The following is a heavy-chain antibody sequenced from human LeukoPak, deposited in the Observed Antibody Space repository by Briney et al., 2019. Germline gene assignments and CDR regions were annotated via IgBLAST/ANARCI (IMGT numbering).Heavy chain of an antibody. CDR1: GYTLTELS. J-gene: IGHJ4*02. CDR2: ISAYNGNT. CDR3: ARVGDILTGYLAEHY. V-gene: IGHV1-18*01. Sequence: GASVKVSCKVSGYTLTELSMHWVRQAPGQGLEWMGWISAYNGNTNYAQKLQGRVTMTTDTSTSTAYMELRSLRSDDTAVYYCARVGDILTGYLAEHYWGQGTLVTVSS. D-gene: IGHD3-9*01.